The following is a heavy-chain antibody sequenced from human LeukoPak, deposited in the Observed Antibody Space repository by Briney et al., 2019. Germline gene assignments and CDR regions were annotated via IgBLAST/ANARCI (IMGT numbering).Heavy chain of an antibody. D-gene: IGHD3-22*01. CDR1: GYTFTVYY. J-gene: IGHJ3*02. CDR3: ARDLRITMIVVVRPGAFDI. Sequence: ASVKVSCKASGYTFTVYYIHWLRQAPGQGLEWMGWIIPNSGGTKYAQKFQGRVTMTRDTSISTAYMELSRLRSDDTAVYYCARDLRITMIVVVRPGAFDIWGQGTMVTVSS. V-gene: IGHV1-2*02. CDR2: IIPNSGGT.